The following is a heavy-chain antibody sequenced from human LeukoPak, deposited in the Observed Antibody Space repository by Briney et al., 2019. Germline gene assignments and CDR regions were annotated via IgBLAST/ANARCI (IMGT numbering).Heavy chain of an antibody. J-gene: IGHJ4*02. V-gene: IGHV3-30*02. CDR3: AKADSGSYYGLGDYFAY. D-gene: IGHD1-26*01. Sequence: SCKASGYTFTGYYMHWVRQAPGKGLEWVAFIRYDGSHKNYADSLKGRFTISRDNSKNTLYLQMNSLRPEDTAVYYCAKADSGSYYGLGDYFAYWGQGTLVTVSS. CDR2: IRYDGSHK. CDR1: GYTFTGYY.